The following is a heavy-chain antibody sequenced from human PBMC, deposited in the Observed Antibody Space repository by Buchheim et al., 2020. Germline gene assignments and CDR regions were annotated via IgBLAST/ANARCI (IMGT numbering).Heavy chain of an antibody. J-gene: IGHJ6*02. Sequence: QVQLVESGGGVVQPGRSLRLSCAASGFTFSSYGMHWVRQAPGKGLEWVAVISYDGSNKYYADSVKGRFRISRDNSKNTLYLQMNSLRAEDTAVYYCAKVMDPRYYYYYGMDVWGQGTT. CDR2: ISYDGSNK. CDR1: GFTFSSYG. CDR3: AKVMDPRYYYYYGMDV. V-gene: IGHV3-30*18. D-gene: IGHD3-10*01.